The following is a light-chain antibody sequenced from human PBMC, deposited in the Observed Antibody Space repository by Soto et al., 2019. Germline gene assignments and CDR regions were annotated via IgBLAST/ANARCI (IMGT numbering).Light chain of an antibody. V-gene: IGKV3-15*01. Sequence: EIVMTQSPATLSVSPGERATLSCRASQSVGSNLAWYQQKPGQAPRPLMYDASTRATGIPARFSDSGSGTEFTLTITSLQSEDFVVYYCQQYYNQWTFGQGTKVDIK. J-gene: IGKJ1*01. CDR1: QSVGSN. CDR3: QQYYNQWT. CDR2: DAS.